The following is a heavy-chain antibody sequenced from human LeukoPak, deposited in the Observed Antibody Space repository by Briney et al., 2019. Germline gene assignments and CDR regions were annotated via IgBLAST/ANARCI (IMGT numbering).Heavy chain of an antibody. CDR2: IYYSGNT. V-gene: IGHV4-59*12. Sequence: SETLSLTCTVSGGSISTYYWSWIRQPPGKGLEWIGYIYYSGNTNYNPSLKSRVTISVDTSKNQFSLKLSSVTAADTAVYYCARGLRGGYCSGGSCYSRDYWGQGTLVTVSS. J-gene: IGHJ4*02. CDR1: GGSISTYY. CDR3: ARGLRGGYCSGGSCYSRDY. D-gene: IGHD2-15*01.